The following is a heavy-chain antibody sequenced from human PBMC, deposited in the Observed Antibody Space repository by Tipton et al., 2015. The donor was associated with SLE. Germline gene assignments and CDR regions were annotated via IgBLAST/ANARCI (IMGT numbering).Heavy chain of an antibody. CDR3: AREVITITDSDAFDI. V-gene: IGHV4-31*03. Sequence: TLSLTCTVSGGSISSVTYYWTWIRQHPGKGLEWIGYIYFTGRTYYNPSLKSRVTMSVDTSKNQFFMRLSSATAADTAVYYCAREVITITDSDAFDIWGQGTMVTVSS. D-gene: IGHD2-21*01. CDR2: IYFTGRT. CDR1: GGSISSVTYY. J-gene: IGHJ3*02.